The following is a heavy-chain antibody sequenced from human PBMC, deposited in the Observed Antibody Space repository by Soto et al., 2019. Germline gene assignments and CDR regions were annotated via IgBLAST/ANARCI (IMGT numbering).Heavy chain of an antibody. D-gene: IGHD6-19*01. Sequence: PGGSLRLSCAASGFTFSSYGMHWVRQAPGKGLEWVAVISYDGSNKYYADSVKGRFTISRDNSKNTLYLQMNSLRAEDTAVYYCAKDKSVAVAGTRGLGYWGQGTLVTVSS. J-gene: IGHJ4*02. V-gene: IGHV3-30*18. CDR3: AKDKSVAVAGTRGLGY. CDR2: ISYDGSNK. CDR1: GFTFSSYG.